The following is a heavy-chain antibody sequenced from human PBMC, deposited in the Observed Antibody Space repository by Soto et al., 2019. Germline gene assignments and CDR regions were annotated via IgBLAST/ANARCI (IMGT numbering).Heavy chain of an antibody. V-gene: IGHV3-23*01. J-gene: IGHJ6*02. Sequence: PGGSLRLSCAASGFTFSSYAMSWVRQAPGKGLEWVSAISGSGGSTYYADSVKGRFTISRDNSKNTLYLQMNSLRAEDTAVYYCAKDXSDFWSGYPDYYYGMDVWGQGTTVTVSS. CDR3: AKDXSDFWSGYPDYYYGMDV. D-gene: IGHD3-3*01. CDR2: ISGSGGST. CDR1: GFTFSSYA.